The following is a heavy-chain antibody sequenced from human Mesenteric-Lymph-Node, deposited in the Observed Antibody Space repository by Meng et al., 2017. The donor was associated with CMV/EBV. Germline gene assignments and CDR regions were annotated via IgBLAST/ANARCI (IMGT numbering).Heavy chain of an antibody. CDR1: GGSFSGFF. CDR2: INQSGST. CDR3: ARDCSSTSCNDY. Sequence: LTCAVYGGSFSGFFWSWIRLPPGKGLEWIGEINQSGSTNYNPSLKSRVTMSVDTSKNQFSLKLRSVTAADTAIYYCARDCSSTSCNDYWGQGTLVTVSS. V-gene: IGHV4-34*01. D-gene: IGHD2-2*01. J-gene: IGHJ4*02.